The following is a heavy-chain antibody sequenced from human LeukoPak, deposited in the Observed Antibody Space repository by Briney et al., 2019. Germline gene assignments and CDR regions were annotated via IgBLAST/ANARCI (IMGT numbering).Heavy chain of an antibody. D-gene: IGHD6-19*01. Sequence: PGGSLRLSCAPSGFTFTSYWMSWVRQAPGKGLEWVASIKQDGSEKYYVDSLKGRFTISRDNARNSLYLQMNSLRVEDTAVYYCARMYSSGSDAFFDYWGQGTLVTVSS. CDR1: GFTFTSYW. CDR3: ARMYSSGSDAFFDY. CDR2: IKQDGSEK. V-gene: IGHV3-7*01. J-gene: IGHJ4*02.